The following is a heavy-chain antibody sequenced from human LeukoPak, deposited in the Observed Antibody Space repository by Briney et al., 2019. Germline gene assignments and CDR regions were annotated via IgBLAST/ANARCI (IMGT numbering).Heavy chain of an antibody. CDR2: IKQDGSEK. V-gene: IGHV3-7*01. D-gene: IGHD2-2*01. Sequence: GGSLRLSCAASGFTVSSNYMSWIRQAPGKGLEWVANIKQDGSEKYYADSVKDRFTISRDNSKNTVYLQMNSLRAEDTAVYYCAAPGVPAATYYFDYWGQGTLVTVSS. CDR1: GFTVSSNY. J-gene: IGHJ4*02. CDR3: AAPGVPAATYYFDY.